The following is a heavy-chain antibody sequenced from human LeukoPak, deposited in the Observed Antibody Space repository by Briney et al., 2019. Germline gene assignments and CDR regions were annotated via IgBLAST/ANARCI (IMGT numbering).Heavy chain of an antibody. D-gene: IGHD2-15*01. J-gene: IGHJ4*02. Sequence: SETLSLTCTVYGGSISSYYWSWIRPPPGQGLEWIGYTYYSGSTNSNPSLSSRATISVATSKNQFSLQLSSVTAAATAVYYCARGYWSGGSCYVCCFDYWGQGTLVAVSS. CDR3: ARGYWSGGSCYVCCFDY. V-gene: IGHV4-59*01. CDR2: TYYSGST. CDR1: GGSISSYY.